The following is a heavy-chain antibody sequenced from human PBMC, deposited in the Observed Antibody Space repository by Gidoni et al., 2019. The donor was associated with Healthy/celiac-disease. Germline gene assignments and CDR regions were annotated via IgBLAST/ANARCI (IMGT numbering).Heavy chain of an antibody. CDR2: IAYEGSKK. V-gene: IGHV3-30*18. Sequence: QVQLVESGGGVVQPGRSLRLSCAASGFTFSSYGMHGVRQAPGKGLEWVAVIAYEGSKKYYADSVKGRFTSSRDNSKKTLYLQMNSLRAEDTAVYYCAKEGGYWGQGTLVTVSS. J-gene: IGHJ4*02. CDR3: AKEGGY. CDR1: GFTFSSYG.